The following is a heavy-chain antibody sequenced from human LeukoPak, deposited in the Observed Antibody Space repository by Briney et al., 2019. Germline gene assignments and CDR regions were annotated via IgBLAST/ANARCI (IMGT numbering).Heavy chain of an antibody. CDR1: GVSVSSYY. V-gene: IGHV4-4*07. CDR3: ARKDGDI. Sequence: PSETLSLTCTVSGVSVSSYYWIWIQQPAGRGLEWIGRIDASGSTNFNPSLKSRVTMSVDSSKNQFSLKLSSVTAADTALYYCARKDGDIWGQGTMVTVSS. CDR2: IDASGST. D-gene: IGHD5-24*01. J-gene: IGHJ3*02.